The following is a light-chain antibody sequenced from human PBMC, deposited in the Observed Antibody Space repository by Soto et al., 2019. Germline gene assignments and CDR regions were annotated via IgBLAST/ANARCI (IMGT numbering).Light chain of an antibody. Sequence: IQMTQSPSSLSASVGDRVTITCRASQNIGKYLNWYQNRPGKAPKLLIYAASSLQSGVPSRFNGSESGTDFALTITSLQPEDSATYYCQQSYTTPLTFGPGTKVEI. CDR3: QQSYTTPLT. V-gene: IGKV1-39*01. CDR2: AAS. CDR1: QNIGKY. J-gene: IGKJ3*01.